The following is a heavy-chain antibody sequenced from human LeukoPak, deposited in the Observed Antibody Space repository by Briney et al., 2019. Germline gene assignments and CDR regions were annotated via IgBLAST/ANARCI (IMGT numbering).Heavy chain of an antibody. V-gene: IGHV4-39*01. Sequence: SETLSLTCNVFGGYIRSSNYYWGWIRQPLGKGLEWIGSIYYSGSTYYNPSLKSRVTISVDTSNNQFSLKVRSATATDTAVYYCARLFYYDSSGPPSWGQGTLVTVSS. CDR2: IYYSGST. D-gene: IGHD3-22*01. CDR1: GGYIRSSNYY. CDR3: ARLFYYDSSGPPS. J-gene: IGHJ5*02.